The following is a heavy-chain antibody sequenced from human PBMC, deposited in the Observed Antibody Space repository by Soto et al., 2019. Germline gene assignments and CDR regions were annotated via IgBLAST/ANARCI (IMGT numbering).Heavy chain of an antibody. J-gene: IGHJ4*02. CDR2: IWYDGSNK. CDR3: ARDLHDTSGYYSYYFDY. Sequence: QVQLVESRGGMVQPGRSLRLSCAVSGFTFSSYGMHWVRQAPGKGLEWVAIIWYDGSNKYYADSVKGRFTISRDNSKNTLYLQMSSLRAEDTAVYYCARDLHDTSGYYSYYFDYWGQGTLVTVSS. D-gene: IGHD3-22*01. CDR1: GFTFSSYG. V-gene: IGHV3-33*01.